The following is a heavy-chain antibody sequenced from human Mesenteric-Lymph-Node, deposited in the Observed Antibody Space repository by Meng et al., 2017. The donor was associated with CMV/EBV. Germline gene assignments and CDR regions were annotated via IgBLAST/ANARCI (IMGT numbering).Heavy chain of an antibody. V-gene: IGHV3-53*05. D-gene: IGHD3-22*01. Sequence: GESLKISCAASGFTVSSNYMSWVRQAPGKGLEWVSVIYSGGSTYYADSVKGRFTISRDNSKNTLYLQMNSLRAEDTAVYYCARGMTYYYDSCFDYWGQGTLVTVSS. CDR2: IYSGGST. CDR1: GFTVSSNY. CDR3: ARGMTYYYDSCFDY. J-gene: IGHJ4*02.